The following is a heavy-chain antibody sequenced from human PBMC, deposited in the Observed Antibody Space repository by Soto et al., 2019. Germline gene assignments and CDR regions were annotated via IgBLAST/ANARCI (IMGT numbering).Heavy chain of an antibody. CDR2: ISAYNGNT. CDR1: GYTFTSYG. J-gene: IGHJ5*02. V-gene: IGHV1-18*01. CDR3: ARDRGTTVTRNSIWFDP. D-gene: IGHD4-17*01. Sequence: QVQLVQSGAEVKKPGASVKVSCRASGYTFTSYGISWVRQAPGQGLEWMGWISAYNGNTNYAQKLQGRVTMTTDTATSTAYMELRSLRSDDTAVYYCARDRGTTVTRNSIWFDPWGQGTLVTVSS.